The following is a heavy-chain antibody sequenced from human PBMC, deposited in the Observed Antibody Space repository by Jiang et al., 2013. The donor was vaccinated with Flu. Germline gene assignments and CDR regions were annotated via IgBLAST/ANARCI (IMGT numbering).Heavy chain of an antibody. CDR2: ISYDGSNK. D-gene: IGHD6-13*01. CDR3: ARDHGGESSSWYVLDY. J-gene: IGHJ4*02. Sequence: GKGLEWVAVISYDGSNKYYADSVKGRFTISRDNSKNTLYLQMNSLRAEDTAVYYCARDHGGESSSWYVLDYWGQGTLVTVSS. V-gene: IGHV3-33*05.